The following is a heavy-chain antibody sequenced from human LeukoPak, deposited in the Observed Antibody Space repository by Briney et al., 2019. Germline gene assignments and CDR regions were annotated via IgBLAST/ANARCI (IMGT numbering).Heavy chain of an antibody. CDR3: ARALTTLTYEGY. Sequence: GGSLRLSCAASGFTFSSYTMHWIRQAPGKGLEWVPSISGSNSYIFYADSVKGRFTVSRDNAKDSLYLQMNSLRAEDTAVYYCARALTTLTYEGYWGQGTLVTVSS. V-gene: IGHV3-21*01. CDR2: ISGSNSYI. J-gene: IGHJ4*02. CDR1: GFTFSSYT. D-gene: IGHD1-1*01.